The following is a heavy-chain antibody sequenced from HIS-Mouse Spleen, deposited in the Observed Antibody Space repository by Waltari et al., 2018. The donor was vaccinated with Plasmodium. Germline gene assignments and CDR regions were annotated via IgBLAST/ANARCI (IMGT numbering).Heavy chain of an antibody. V-gene: IGHV2-5*02. J-gene: IGHJ4*02. CDR3: AHRPDCSSTSCYGGFDY. CDR2: MYWDDDK. D-gene: IGHD2-2*01. CDR1: GFSLSTSGVG. Sequence: QLTLKESGPTLVKPTQPLTLTCTFPGFSLSTSGVGVGWIRQPQGKALEWLALMYWDDDKRYSPSLKSRLTITKDTSKNQVVLTMTNMDPVDTATYYCAHRPDCSSTSCYGGFDYWGQGTLVTVSS.